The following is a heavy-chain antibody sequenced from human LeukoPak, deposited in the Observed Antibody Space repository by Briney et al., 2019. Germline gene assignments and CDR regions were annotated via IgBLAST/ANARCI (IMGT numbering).Heavy chain of an antibody. Sequence: GQSLKISCKGSGYSFTSYWISWVRQMPGKGLEWMGRIHPSHSYTNYSPSFQGHVTISADKSISTAYLQWSSLKASDTAMYYCARHGLGYSSSWPFDYWGQGTLVTVSS. V-gene: IGHV5-10-1*01. J-gene: IGHJ4*02. CDR3: ARHGLGYSSSWPFDY. CDR1: GYSFTSYW. D-gene: IGHD6-13*01. CDR2: IHPSHSYT.